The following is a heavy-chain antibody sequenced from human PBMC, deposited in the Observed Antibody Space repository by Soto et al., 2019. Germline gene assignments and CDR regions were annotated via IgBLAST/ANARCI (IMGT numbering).Heavy chain of an antibody. CDR3: SRVGCSNSKCYTRGMDV. CDR2: IYRDGTT. CDR1: GGSISGYY. Sequence: SETLSLTCTVSGGSISGYYWSWVRQPAGKGLEWVGRIYRDGTTNYSPSLKSRVTMSLDTSKDQFSLQLNSVMAADTAVYYCSRVGCSNSKCYTRGMDVWGQGTTVTVSS. D-gene: IGHD2-15*01. V-gene: IGHV4-4*07. J-gene: IGHJ6*02.